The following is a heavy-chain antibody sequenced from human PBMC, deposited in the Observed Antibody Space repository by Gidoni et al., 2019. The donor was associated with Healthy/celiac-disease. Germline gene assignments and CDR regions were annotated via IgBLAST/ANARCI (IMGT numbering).Heavy chain of an antibody. V-gene: IGHV1-69*01. Sequence: QVQLVQSGAEVKKPGSSVKVSCRASGGTFSRSAISWVRPAPGQGLEWMGGIIPIFGTANYAQKFQGRVTITADESTSTAYMELSSLRSEDTAVYSCAMAAAGLKAYHFDYWGQGTLVTVSS. CDR3: AMAAAGLKAYHFDY. D-gene: IGHD6-13*01. CDR1: GGTFSRSA. J-gene: IGHJ4*02. CDR2: IIPIFGTA.